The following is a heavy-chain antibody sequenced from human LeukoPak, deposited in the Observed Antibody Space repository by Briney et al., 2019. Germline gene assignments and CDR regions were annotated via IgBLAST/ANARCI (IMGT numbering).Heavy chain of an antibody. CDR2: ISSSGSTI. J-gene: IGHJ5*02. D-gene: IGHD6-6*01. V-gene: IGHV3-11*01. Sequence: GGSLRLSCAASGFTFSDYYMSWIRQAPGKGLEWVSYISSSGSTIYYADSVKGRFTISRDNAKNSLYLQMNSLRAEDTAVYYCAGGSAHRIAARPYNWFDPWGQGTLVTVSS. CDR3: AGGSAHRIAARPYNWFDP. CDR1: GFTFSDYY.